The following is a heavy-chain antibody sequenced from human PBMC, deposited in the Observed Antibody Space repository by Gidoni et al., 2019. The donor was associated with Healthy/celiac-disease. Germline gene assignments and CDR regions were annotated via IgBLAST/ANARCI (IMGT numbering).Heavy chain of an antibody. V-gene: IGHV3-73*02. CDR3: TRHLGYCSSTSCYG. J-gene: IGHJ4*02. Sequence: EVQPVASGGGLVQPAGSLKLSCAASGFTFSGPAMHWVRQASGKGLEWVGRIRSKANSYATAYAASVKGRFTISRDDSKNTAYLQMNSLKTEDTAVYYCTRHLGYCSSTSCYGWGQGTLVTVSS. CDR2: IRSKANSYAT. CDR1: GFTFSGPA. D-gene: IGHD2-2*01.